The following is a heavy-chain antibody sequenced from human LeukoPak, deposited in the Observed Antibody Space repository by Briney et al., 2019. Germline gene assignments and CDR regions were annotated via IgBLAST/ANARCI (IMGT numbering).Heavy chain of an antibody. CDR2: ISDSGGST. D-gene: IGHD3-3*01. Sequence: GGSLRLSCAASGITFSSYAMSWVRQAPGKGLEWVSGISDSGGSTYYADSVKGRFTISRDNAKNSLYLQMNSLRAEDTAVYYCARVYDFWSGNYYYYYMDVWGKGTTVTVSS. V-gene: IGHV3-23*01. J-gene: IGHJ6*03. CDR3: ARVYDFWSGNYYYYYMDV. CDR1: GITFSSYA.